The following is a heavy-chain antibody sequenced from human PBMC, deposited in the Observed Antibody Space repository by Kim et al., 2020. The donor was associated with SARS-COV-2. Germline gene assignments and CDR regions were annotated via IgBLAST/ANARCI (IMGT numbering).Heavy chain of an antibody. CDR2: IYWDDDK. Sequence: SGPTLVNPPQTLTLTCTFSGFSLSGGGVGVGWIRQPPGKALEWLALIYWDDDKRYSPSLKSRVTITKDTSKDQVVLTMTNMDPVDTATYYCARRITGYVVGMFGMDDWGKGTTVTVSS. J-gene: IGHJ6*04. CDR1: GFSLSGGGVG. V-gene: IGHV2-5*02. CDR3: ARRITGYVVGMFGMDD. D-gene: IGHD3-9*01.